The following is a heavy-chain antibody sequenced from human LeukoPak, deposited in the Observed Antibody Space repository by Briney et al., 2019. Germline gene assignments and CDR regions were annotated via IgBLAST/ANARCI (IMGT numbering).Heavy chain of an antibody. J-gene: IGHJ3*02. CDR2: ISSSSSYI. CDR3: ARAGGSSTSPYDAFDI. Sequence: GGSLRLSCAASGFMFSSYAMSWVRQAPGKGLEWVSSISSSSSYIYYADSVKGRFTISRDNAKNSLYLQMNSLRAEDTAVYYCARAGGSSTSPYDAFDIWGQGTMVTVSS. CDR1: GFMFSSYA. D-gene: IGHD2-2*01. V-gene: IGHV3-21*01.